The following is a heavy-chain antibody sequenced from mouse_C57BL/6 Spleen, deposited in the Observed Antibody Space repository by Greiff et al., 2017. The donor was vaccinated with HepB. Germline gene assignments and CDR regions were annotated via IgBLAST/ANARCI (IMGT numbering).Heavy chain of an antibody. Sequence: VQLKESGAELVKPGASVKISCKASGYAFSSYWMNWVKQRPGKGLEWIGQIYPGDGDTNYNGKFKGKATLTADKSSSTAYMQLSSLTSEDSAVYFCARCDLINFDYWGQGTTLTVSS. V-gene: IGHV1-80*01. CDR3: ARCDLINFDY. CDR2: IYPGDGDT. CDR1: GYAFSSYW. J-gene: IGHJ2*01.